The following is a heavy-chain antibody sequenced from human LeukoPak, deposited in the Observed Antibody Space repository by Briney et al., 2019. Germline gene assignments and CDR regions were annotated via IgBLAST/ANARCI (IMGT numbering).Heavy chain of an antibody. D-gene: IGHD5-18*01. CDR2: IYSGGST. Sequence: GGSLRLSCAASGFTVSSNYMSWVRQAPGKGLEWVSVIYSGGSTYYADYVKSRFTNSRDNSKNTLYLQMNSLRAEDTAVYYWARGLNSYGYYFDYWGQGTLVTVSS. CDR1: GFTVSSNY. V-gene: IGHV3-53*01. J-gene: IGHJ4*02. CDR3: ARGLNSYGYYFDY.